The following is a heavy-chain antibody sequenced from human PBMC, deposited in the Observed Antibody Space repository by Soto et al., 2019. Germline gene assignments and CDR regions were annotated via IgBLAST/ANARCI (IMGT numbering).Heavy chain of an antibody. Sequence: PXETLSLSCAVSGYSFSSCYYGGWRRQPPGNGREWIGIICHSGSIYYNPCLKGRVTISVDTSKNHLSLKLSCLTAEDTAVYYCESDSSAGIVDFWGQGTLVTVSS. V-gene: IGHV4-38-2*01. CDR2: ICHSGSI. D-gene: IGHD6-19*01. CDR3: ESDSSAGIVDF. CDR1: GYSFSSCYY. J-gene: IGHJ4*02.